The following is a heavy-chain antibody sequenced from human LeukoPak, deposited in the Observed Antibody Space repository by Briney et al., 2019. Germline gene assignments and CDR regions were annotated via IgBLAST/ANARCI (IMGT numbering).Heavy chain of an antibody. CDR3: ARGGYCSSTSCLDSGMDV. Sequence: GASLRLSCAASGFTFSSYAMSWVRQATGKGLEWVSAIGTAGDPYYPGSVKDRFTISRENAKNSLYLQMNSLRAGDTAVYYCARGGYCSSTSCLDSGMDVWGKGTTVTVSS. D-gene: IGHD2-2*01. CDR1: GFTFSSYA. V-gene: IGHV3-13*05. CDR2: IGTAGDP. J-gene: IGHJ6*04.